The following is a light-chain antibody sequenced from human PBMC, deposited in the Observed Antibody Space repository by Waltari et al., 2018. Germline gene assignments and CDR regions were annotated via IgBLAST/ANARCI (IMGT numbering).Light chain of an antibody. J-gene: IGLJ2*01. V-gene: IGLV3-1*01. CDR2: EDN. CDR3: QAWDSSVV. CDR1: KLGDKY. Sequence: SYELTQPPSVSVSPGQTAIITCSGDKLGDKYASWYQQKPGQSPILVMYEDNKRPSGIPERFSASNSGNTATLTISGTQATDEADYYCQAWDSSVVVGGGTKLTVL.